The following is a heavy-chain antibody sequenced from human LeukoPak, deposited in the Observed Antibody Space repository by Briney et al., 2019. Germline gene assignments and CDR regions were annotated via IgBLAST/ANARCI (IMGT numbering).Heavy chain of an antibody. CDR1: GGSISSYY. D-gene: IGHD5-12*01. J-gene: IGHJ4*02. CDR3: ARDRGDGYDYFWDY. V-gene: IGHV4-59*01. Sequence: SETLSLTCTVSGGSISSYYWSWIRQPPGKGLEWIGYIYYSGSTNYNPSLKSRVTISVDTSKNQFSLKLSSVAAADTAVYYCARDRGDGYDYFWDYWGQGTLVTVSS. CDR2: IYYSGST.